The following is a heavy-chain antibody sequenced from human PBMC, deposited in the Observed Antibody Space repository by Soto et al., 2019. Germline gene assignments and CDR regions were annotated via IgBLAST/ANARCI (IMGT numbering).Heavy chain of an antibody. CDR1: GVTVSSNY. CDR2: ISGSGGST. CDR3: VRDNAATSDLFDH. D-gene: IGHD6-13*01. J-gene: IGHJ4*02. Sequence: GGSLRLSCAASGVTVSSNYMSWVRQAPGKGLEWVSAISGSGGSTYYADSVKGRFTISRDNSKNTLYLQMNSLRAEDTAIYYCVRDNAATSDLFDHWGQGTLVTVSS. V-gene: IGHV3-23*01.